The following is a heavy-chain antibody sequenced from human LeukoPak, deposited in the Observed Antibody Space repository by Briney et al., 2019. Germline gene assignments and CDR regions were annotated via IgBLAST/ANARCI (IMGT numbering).Heavy chain of an antibody. CDR3: ARGDVDIVATIVRDNYFDY. D-gene: IGHD5-12*01. Sequence: VASVKVSCKASGYTFTGYYMHWVRQAPGQGLEWMGWINPNSGGTNYAQKFQGWVTMTRDTSISTAYMELSRLRSDDTAVYYCARGDVDIVATIVRDNYFDYWGQGTLVTVSS. CDR1: GYTFTGYY. J-gene: IGHJ4*02. V-gene: IGHV1-2*04. CDR2: INPNSGGT.